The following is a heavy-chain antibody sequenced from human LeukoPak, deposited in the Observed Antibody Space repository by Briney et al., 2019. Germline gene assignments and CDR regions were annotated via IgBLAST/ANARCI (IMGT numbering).Heavy chain of an antibody. CDR3: ARADYGDYVGDYYYYMDV. CDR2: IYYSGST. Sequence: PSETLSLTCTVSGGSISSYYWSWIRQPPGKGLEWIGYIYYSGSTNYNPSLKSRVTISVDTSKKQFSVKLRSVTAADTAVYYCARADYGDYVGDYYYYMDVWGKGTTVTISS. J-gene: IGHJ6*03. D-gene: IGHD4-17*01. V-gene: IGHV4-59*01. CDR1: GGSISSYY.